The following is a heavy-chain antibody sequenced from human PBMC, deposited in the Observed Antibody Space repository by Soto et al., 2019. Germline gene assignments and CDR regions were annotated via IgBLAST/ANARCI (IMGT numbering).Heavy chain of an antibody. J-gene: IGHJ2*01. CDR2: IIPIFGTA. V-gene: IGHV1-69*01. CDR1: GGTFSSYA. Sequence: QVQLVQSGAEVKKPGSSVKVSCKACGGTFSSYAISWVRQAPGQGLEWMGGIIPIFGTANYAQKFQGRVTITADESTSTAYMELSSLRSEDTAVYYCARGPRGSGWYPATTYWYFDLWGRGTLVTVSS. D-gene: IGHD6-19*01. CDR3: ARGPRGSGWYPATTYWYFDL.